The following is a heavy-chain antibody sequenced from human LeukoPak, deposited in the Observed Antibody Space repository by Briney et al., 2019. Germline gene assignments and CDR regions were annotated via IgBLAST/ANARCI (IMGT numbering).Heavy chain of an antibody. V-gene: IGHV3-23*01. CDR1: GFTFSSYA. CDR3: AKRIDIAVVPEAATHQAFDV. CDR2: ISGSGGST. J-gene: IGHJ3*01. D-gene: IGHD2-2*01. Sequence: GGSLRLSCAASGFTFSSYAMSWVRQAPGKGLEWVSAISGSGGSTYYADSVKGRFTISRDNSKNTLYLQMNSLRAEDTAVYYCAKRIDIAVVPEAATHQAFDVWGQGTMVTVSS.